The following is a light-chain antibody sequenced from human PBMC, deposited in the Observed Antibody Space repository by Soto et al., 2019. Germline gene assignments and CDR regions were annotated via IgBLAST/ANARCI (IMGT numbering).Light chain of an antibody. J-gene: IGKJ5*01. V-gene: IGKV3-20*01. CDR1: QSVSSSY. CDR2: GAS. CDR3: KQYGSSPQT. Sequence: EIVLTQSPGTLSLSPGERATLSCRASQSVSSSYLAWYQQKPGQAPRLLIYGASSRATGIPDRFSGSGSGTDFILTIKRLKPKDFAVYSCKQYGSSPQTFAQGTRLEIK.